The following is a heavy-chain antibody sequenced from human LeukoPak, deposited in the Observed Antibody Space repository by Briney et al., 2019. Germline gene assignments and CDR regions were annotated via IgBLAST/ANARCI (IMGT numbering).Heavy chain of an antibody. D-gene: IGHD6-13*01. CDR1: GGSFSGYY. V-gene: IGHV4-34*01. Sequence: SETLSVTCAVYGGSFSGYYWSWIRQPPGKGLEWMGEINHSRSTNYNTSLKSRVTISVDTSKNQFSLKLSSVPAADTAVYYCARSHQQLVLRGNWFDPWGQGTLVTVSS. CDR2: INHSRST. CDR3: ARSHQQLVLRGNWFDP. J-gene: IGHJ5*02.